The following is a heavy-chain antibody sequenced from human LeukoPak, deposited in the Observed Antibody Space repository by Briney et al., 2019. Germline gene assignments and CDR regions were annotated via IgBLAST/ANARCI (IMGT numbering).Heavy chain of an antibody. CDR3: ARSADPSWGCSGYDSSYYFDY. CDR1: GFTFSSYA. D-gene: IGHD5-12*01. J-gene: IGHJ4*02. CDR2: ISYDGSNK. Sequence: GGSLRLSCAASGFTFSSYAMHWVRQAPGKGLEGVAVISYDGSNKYYADSVKGRFTISRDNSKNTLYLQMNSLRAEDTAVYYCARSADPSWGCSGYDSSYYFDYWGQGTLVTVSS. V-gene: IGHV3-30-3*01.